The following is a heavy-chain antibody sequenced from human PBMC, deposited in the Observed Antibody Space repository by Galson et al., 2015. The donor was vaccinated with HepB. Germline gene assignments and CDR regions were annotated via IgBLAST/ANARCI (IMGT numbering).Heavy chain of an antibody. D-gene: IGHD1-1*01. Sequence: SLRLSCAASGFPFNNSRMHWVRQAPGEGLGWVSRINTDGSTTSHADSVKGRFTISRDNAKNTLYLQMSNLRAEDTAVYYCAKDLRHCTTTGTCYYYCGQGTLFTVSP. J-gene: IGHJ4*02. V-gene: IGHV3-74*01. CDR1: GFPFNNSR. CDR2: INTDGSTT. CDR3: AKDLRHCTTTGTCYYY.